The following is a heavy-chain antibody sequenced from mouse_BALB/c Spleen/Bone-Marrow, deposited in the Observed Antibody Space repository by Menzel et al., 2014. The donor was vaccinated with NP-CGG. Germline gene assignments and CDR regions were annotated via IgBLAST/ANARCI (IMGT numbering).Heavy chain of an antibody. CDR3: ARGNYVTPFAY. J-gene: IGHJ3*01. CDR1: GFTFSDFY. V-gene: IGHV7-1*02. D-gene: IGHD1-1*01. Sequence: EVMLVESGGGLVQPGSSLRLSSAPSGFTFSDFYMEWVRQPPGKRLEWIAASRSKTHDYITEYSASVKGRFIVSRDTFQSILYLQMNALRAEDTAIYYCARGNYVTPFAYWGQGTLVTVSA. CDR2: SRSKTHDYIT.